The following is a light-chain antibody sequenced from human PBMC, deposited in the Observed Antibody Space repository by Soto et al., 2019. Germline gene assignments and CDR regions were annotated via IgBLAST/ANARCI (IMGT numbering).Light chain of an antibody. CDR2: AAS. CDR1: QSIRRY. Sequence: DIQLTQSPSFLSASVGDRVTITCRASQSIRRYLNWYQQRPGNAPNLLIYAASTLQSGVPSRFSGSGSGTDFTLTISSLQPEDFATYYCQQSSTTPWTFGQGTKVDIK. CDR3: QQSSTTPWT. V-gene: IGKV1-39*01. J-gene: IGKJ1*01.